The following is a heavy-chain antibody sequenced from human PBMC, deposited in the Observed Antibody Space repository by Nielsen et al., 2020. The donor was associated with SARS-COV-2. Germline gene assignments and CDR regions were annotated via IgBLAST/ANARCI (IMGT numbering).Heavy chain of an antibody. CDR1: GGSVSSGSYY. V-gene: IGHV4-61*01. J-gene: IGHJ3*02. CDR2: IYYSGST. D-gene: IGHD6-19*01. CDR3: ASCIAVAGTCDAFDI. Sequence: SETLSLTCTVSGGSVSSGSYYWSWIRQPPGKGLEWIGYIYYSGSTNYNPSLKSRVTISVDTSKNQFSLKLSSVTAADTAVYYCASCIAVAGTCDAFDIWGQGTMVTVSS.